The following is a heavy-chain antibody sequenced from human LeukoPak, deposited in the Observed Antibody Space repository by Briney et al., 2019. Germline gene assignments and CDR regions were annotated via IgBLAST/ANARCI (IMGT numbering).Heavy chain of an antibody. D-gene: IGHD1-26*01. Sequence: PSETLSLTCIVSGGSISSYYWTWIRQPPGKGLEWIGYVYYSGSTNYNPSLKSRVTISVDTSKNQFSLKLSSVTAADTAVYYCARGAPIYSGSYCYAFDIWGQGTMVTVSS. CDR1: GGSISSYY. CDR3: ARGAPIYSGSYCYAFDI. J-gene: IGHJ3*02. CDR2: VYYSGST. V-gene: IGHV4-59*01.